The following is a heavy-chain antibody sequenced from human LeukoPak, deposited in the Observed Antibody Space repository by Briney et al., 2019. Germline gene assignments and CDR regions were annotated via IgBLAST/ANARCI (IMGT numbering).Heavy chain of an antibody. CDR1: GYTFTGYY. J-gene: IGHJ4*02. D-gene: IGHD6-19*01. CDR2: INPKSGGT. V-gene: IGHV1-2*02. Sequence: ASVKVSCKASGYTFTGYYMHWVRQAPGEGVEWMGWINPKSGGTKLAQKHQGGVTMTADTSIDTAYLELSNLKSDDTAIYYCARSSSGWPLYFDCWGQGTLVTVSS. CDR3: ARSSSGWPLYFDC.